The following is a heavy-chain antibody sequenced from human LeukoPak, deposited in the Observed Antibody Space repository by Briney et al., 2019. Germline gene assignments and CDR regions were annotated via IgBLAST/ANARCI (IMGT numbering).Heavy chain of an antibody. CDR3: AKAQMYSGYDPDDAFDI. D-gene: IGHD5-12*01. J-gene: IGHJ3*02. V-gene: IGHV3-30*02. CDR2: IRYDGSNK. CDR1: GFSFSAYG. Sequence: GGSLRLSCGTSGFSFSAYGMHWVRQAPGKGLEWVAFIRYDGSNKYYADSEKGRFTISRDNSKNTLYLQMNSLRAEDTAVYYCAKAQMYSGYDPDDAFDIWGQGTMVTVSS.